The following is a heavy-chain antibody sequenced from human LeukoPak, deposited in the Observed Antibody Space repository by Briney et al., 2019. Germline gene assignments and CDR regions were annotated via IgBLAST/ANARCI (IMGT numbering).Heavy chain of an antibody. Sequence: PGGSLRLSCAASGFTFSLYWMHWVRQASGKGLMWVSRISPDGSTTLYADSVKGRFTISRDNAKNTLYLQMNSLGAEDPAVHYRTKVLSSNRYNLCDYGGQGTLVTVSS. V-gene: IGHV3-74*03. CDR2: ISPDGSTT. D-gene: IGHD6-13*01. CDR1: GFTFSLYW. J-gene: IGHJ4*02. CDR3: TKVLSSNRYNLCDY.